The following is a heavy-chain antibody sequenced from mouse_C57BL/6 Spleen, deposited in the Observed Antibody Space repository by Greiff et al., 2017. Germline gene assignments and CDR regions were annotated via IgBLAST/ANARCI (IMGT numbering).Heavy chain of an antibody. D-gene: IGHD1-1*01. CDR2: IDPSDSYT. Sequence: VQLQQPGAELVKPGASVKLSCKASGYTFTSYWMQWVKQRPGQGLEWMGEIDPSDSYTNYNQKFKGKATLTVDTSSSTAYMQLSSLTSEDSAVYDCARPLSYYGISSHFECWGQGTTLTVSS. CDR1: GYTFTSYW. CDR3: ARPLSYYGISSHFEC. J-gene: IGHJ2*01. V-gene: IGHV1-50*01.